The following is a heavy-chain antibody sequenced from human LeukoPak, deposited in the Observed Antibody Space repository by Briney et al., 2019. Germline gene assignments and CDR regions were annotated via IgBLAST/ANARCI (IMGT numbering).Heavy chain of an antibody. CDR2: IYYSGST. CDR1: GGSISSSSYY. Sequence: SETLSLTCTVSGGSISSSSYYWGWIRQPPGKGLEWIGSIYYSGSTYYNPSLKSRVTISVDTSKNQFSLKLSSVTAADTTVYYCARLWFGELRYFDYWGQGTLVTVSS. D-gene: IGHD3-10*01. CDR3: ARLWFGELRYFDY. J-gene: IGHJ4*02. V-gene: IGHV4-39*01.